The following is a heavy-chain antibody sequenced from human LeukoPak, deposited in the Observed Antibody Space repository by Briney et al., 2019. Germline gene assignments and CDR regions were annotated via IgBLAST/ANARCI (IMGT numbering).Heavy chain of an antibody. CDR1: GFTFSNYA. J-gene: IGHJ4*02. CDR3: ARVDTAMGSLDY. Sequence: GGSLRLSCAASGFTFSNYAMHWVRQAPGKGMEGVAIVWYDGSNENYVDSVKGRFTISRDNAKNTLYLQMNSLGAEDTAVYFCARVDTAMGSLDYWGQGILVTVSS. V-gene: IGHV3-33*08. D-gene: IGHD5-18*01. CDR2: VWYDGSNE.